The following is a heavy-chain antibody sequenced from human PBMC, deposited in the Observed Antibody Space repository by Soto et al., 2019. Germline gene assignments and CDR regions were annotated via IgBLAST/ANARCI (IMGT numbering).Heavy chain of an antibody. D-gene: IGHD6-6*01. CDR3: ARDKGSSSSSPYYYYGMDV. CDR2: INPNSGGT. Sequence: ASVKVSCKASGYTFTGYYMHWVRQAPGQGLEWMGWINPNSGGTNYAQKFQGWVTMTRDTSISTAYMELSRRRSDDTAVYYWARDKGSSSSSPYYYYGMDVWGQGTTVTVSS. V-gene: IGHV1-2*04. J-gene: IGHJ6*02. CDR1: GYTFTGYY.